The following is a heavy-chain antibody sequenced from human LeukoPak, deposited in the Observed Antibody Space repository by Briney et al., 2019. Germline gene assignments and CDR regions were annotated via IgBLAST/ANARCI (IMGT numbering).Heavy chain of an antibody. Sequence: EWVSGIGTAGDTYYPGSVKGRFTISRENAKNSLCLQMNSLRAGDTAVYYCARGTRLGVVDYWGQGTLVTVSS. D-gene: IGHD3-16*01. J-gene: IGHJ4*02. CDR2: IGTAGDT. V-gene: IGHV3-13*01. CDR3: ARGTRLGVVDY.